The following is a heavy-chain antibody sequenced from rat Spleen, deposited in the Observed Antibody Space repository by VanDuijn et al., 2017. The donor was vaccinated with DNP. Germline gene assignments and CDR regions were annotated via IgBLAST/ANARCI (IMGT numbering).Heavy chain of an antibody. CDR2: TNYAGGST. Sequence: EVQLVESGGGLVQPGRSLKLSCAASGFTLSDFYMAWVRQTPTKGLEWVAYTNYAGGSTYNGDSVKGRFTISRDNAKSTLYLQINSLRSEDMATYYCARHVLPLRVWDYWGQGVMVTVSS. V-gene: IGHV5-22*01. J-gene: IGHJ2*01. CDR1: GFTLSDFY. CDR3: ARHVLPLRVWDY. D-gene: IGHD1-4*01.